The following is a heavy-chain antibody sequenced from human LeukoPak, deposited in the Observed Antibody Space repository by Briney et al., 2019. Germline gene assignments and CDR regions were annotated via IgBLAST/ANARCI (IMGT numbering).Heavy chain of an antibody. J-gene: IGHJ4*02. CDR1: GFTFSGYA. Sequence: GGSLRLSCAASGFTFSGYAMHWVRQAPGKGLEWVAVISYDGSNEYYADSVKGRFTISRDNSKNTLYLQMNSLSVEDTAVYYCTRVGYYASGPFSYFDYWGQGTLVTVSS. D-gene: IGHD3-10*01. CDR2: ISYDGSNE. V-gene: IGHV3-30-3*01. CDR3: TRVGYYASGPFSYFDY.